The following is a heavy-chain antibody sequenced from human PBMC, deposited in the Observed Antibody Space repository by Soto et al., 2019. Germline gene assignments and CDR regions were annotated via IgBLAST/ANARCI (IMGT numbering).Heavy chain of an antibody. V-gene: IGHV4-4*02. CDR1: GGSISSSKW. CDR2: IYHSGST. CDR3: ARQDYSSPTDASFLVNGDFDL. Sequence: QMQLQESGPGLVKPSGTLSLTCGVSGGSISSSKWWTWVRQPPGKGPEWIGEIYHSGSTNYNPSLKSRVTISLDKSNNQFSLTLTSVTAADTAVYFCARQDYSSPTDASFLVNGDFDLWGRGILVTVSS. D-gene: IGHD6-13*01. J-gene: IGHJ2*01.